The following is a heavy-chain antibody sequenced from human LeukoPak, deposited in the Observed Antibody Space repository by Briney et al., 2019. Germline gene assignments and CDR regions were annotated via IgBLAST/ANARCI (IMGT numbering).Heavy chain of an antibody. CDR2: ISWDGGST. V-gene: IGHV3-43D*03. CDR1: GFTFDDYA. CDR3: AKSGKYSSSWYYFDY. D-gene: IGHD6-13*01. Sequence: GGSLRLSCAASGFTFDDYAMHWVRQAPGKGLEWVSLISWDGGSTYYADSVKGRFTISRDNSKNSLYLQMNSLRAEDTALYYCAKSGKYSSSWYYFDYWGQGTLVSVSS. J-gene: IGHJ4*02.